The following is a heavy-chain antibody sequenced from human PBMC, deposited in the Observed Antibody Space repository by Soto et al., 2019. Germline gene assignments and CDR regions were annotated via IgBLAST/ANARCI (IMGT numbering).Heavy chain of an antibody. V-gene: IGHV6-1*01. CDR2: TYFRSKWYN. Sequence: SETLSLTCAISGDSVSSKTAAWNWIRQSPSRGLEWLGRTYFRSKWYNDYAVSVKSRIHINPDTSKNQFSLLLNSVTPEDTAVYLCARVSFDHFVHWFDPWGQGTLVTV. D-gene: IGHD3-9*01. CDR1: GDSVSSKTAA. CDR3: ARVSFDHFVHWFDP. J-gene: IGHJ5*02.